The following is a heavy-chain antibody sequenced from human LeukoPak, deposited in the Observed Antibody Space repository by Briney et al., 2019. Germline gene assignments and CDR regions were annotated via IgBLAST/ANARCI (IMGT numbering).Heavy chain of an antibody. CDR3: AKAVS. CDR1: VFTCSSCA. Sequence: PGGSLRLLCAASVFTCSSCAVLRVPQAPGEAVVGVSAIMGNCCRTHYADCVRGRFTLHRDNSKNTLYLQMNSLRAEDTDVYYGAKAVSWGQGTLVTVSS. V-gene: IGHV3-23*01. CDR2: IMGNCCRT. J-gene: IGHJ4*02.